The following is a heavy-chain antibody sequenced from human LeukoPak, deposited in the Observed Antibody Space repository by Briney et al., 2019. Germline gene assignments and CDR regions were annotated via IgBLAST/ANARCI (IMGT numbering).Heavy chain of an antibody. CDR2: INPNSGGT. J-gene: IGHJ4*02. CDR3: ARTPTLYYYGSGSYLLDY. V-gene: IGHV1-2*02. CDR1: GYTFTVNY. Sequence: ASVKVSCKPSGYTFTVNYLHWVRQAPGQGLEWMGWINPNSGGTNYAQKFQGRVTMTRDTSISTAYMELSRLRSDDTAVYYCARTPTLYYYGSGSYLLDYWGQGTLVTVSS. D-gene: IGHD3-10*01.